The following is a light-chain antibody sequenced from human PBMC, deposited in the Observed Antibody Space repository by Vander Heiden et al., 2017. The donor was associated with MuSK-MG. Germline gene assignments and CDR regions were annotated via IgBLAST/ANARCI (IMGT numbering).Light chain of an antibody. Sequence: DIQMTQSPSSLSASVGDRVTITCQASQDISNYLNWYQQRPGKVPRLLIYDASNLETGVPSRFSGSGSGTDFTFTISSLHPEDIGTYFCQQDDDLPVTFGGGTKVXIK. CDR1: QDISNY. CDR2: DAS. J-gene: IGKJ4*01. CDR3: QQDDDLPVT. V-gene: IGKV1-33*01.